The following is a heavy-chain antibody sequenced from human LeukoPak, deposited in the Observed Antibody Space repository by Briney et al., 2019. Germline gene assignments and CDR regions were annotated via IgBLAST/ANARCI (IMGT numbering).Heavy chain of an antibody. CDR1: GYTFTSYD. CDR2: INPSGGST. V-gene: IGHV1-46*01. CDR3: ARLAPATYYYDSSGYSYFDY. J-gene: IGHJ4*02. Sequence: GASVKVSCKASGYTFTSYDINWVRQAPGQGLEWMGIINPSGGSTSYAQKFQGRVTMTRDTSTSTVYMELSSLRSEDTAVYYCARLAPATYYYDSSGYSYFDYWGQGTLVTVSS. D-gene: IGHD3-22*01.